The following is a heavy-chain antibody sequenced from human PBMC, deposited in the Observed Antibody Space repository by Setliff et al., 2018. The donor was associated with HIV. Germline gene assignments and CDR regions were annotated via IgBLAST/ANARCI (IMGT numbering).Heavy chain of an antibody. J-gene: IGHJ5*02. D-gene: IGHD3-3*01. CDR2: INPSGGST. V-gene: IGHV1-46*01. Sequence: ASVKVSCKASGYTFTSYYMHWVRQAPGQGLEWMGIINPSGGSTSYAQKFQGRVTMTRDTSTSTVYMELSSLRSEDTAVYYCARDPIRAVGVDFWSATNNWFGPWGQGTLVTVSS. CDR3: ARDPIRAVGVDFWSATNNWFGP. CDR1: GYTFTSYY.